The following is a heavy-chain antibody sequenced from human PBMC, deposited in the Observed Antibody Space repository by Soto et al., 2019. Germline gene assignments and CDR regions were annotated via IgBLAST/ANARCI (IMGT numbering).Heavy chain of an antibody. D-gene: IGHD6-13*01. V-gene: IGHV4-59*01. J-gene: IGHJ6*03. CDR3: ARKGAAASYAHYYMDV. CDR1: GGSISPYY. Sequence: SETLSLTCTVSGGSISPYYWSWIRQPPGKGLEWNGYVYYSGNTNYNPSLESRVTISVDTSRNRFSLNLTSATAADTAVYYCARKGAAASYAHYYMDVWGRGTAVTVS. CDR2: VYYSGNT.